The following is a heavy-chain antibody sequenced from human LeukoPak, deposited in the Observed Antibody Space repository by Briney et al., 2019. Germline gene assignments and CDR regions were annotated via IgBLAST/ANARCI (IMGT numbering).Heavy chain of an antibody. Sequence: GGSLRLSCAASGFAFSSYAMTWVRQAPGKGLEWVANIKQAGSVKYYVDSLKGRFTISRANTRNSVYLQMNSTGAENTAVYYCAWMGYSSSLFVYWGQRTLVTVS. CDR3: AWMGYSSSLFVY. V-gene: IGHV3-7*01. CDR1: GFAFSSYA. J-gene: IGHJ4*02. D-gene: IGHD6-6*01. CDR2: IKQAGSVK.